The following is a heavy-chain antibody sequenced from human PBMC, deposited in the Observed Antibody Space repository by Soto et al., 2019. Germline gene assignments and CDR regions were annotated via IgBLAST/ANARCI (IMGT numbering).Heavy chain of an antibody. D-gene: IGHD2-15*01. CDR3: AILERDCSGDTCESGGVDY. Sequence: PGDSLKISCRGSGYSFSTHWIGWVRQMPGKGLEWMGTIYPDDSDTRYSPSFQGQVTISADKSISTAYLQWSSLKASDTARYYCAILERDCSGDTCESGGVDYWGQGTLVNVS. V-gene: IGHV5-51*01. CDR1: GYSFSTHW. J-gene: IGHJ4*02. CDR2: IYPDDSDT.